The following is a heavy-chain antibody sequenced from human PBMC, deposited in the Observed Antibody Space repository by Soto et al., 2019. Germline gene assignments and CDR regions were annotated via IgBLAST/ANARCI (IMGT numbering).Heavy chain of an antibody. CDR3: AKLTRMVRGVWYWFDP. V-gene: IGHV1-69*01. D-gene: IGHD3-10*01. CDR1: GGTFSSYA. J-gene: IGHJ5*02. CDR2: LIPIFGTA. Sequence: QVQLVQSGAEVKKPGSSVKVSCKASGGTFSSYAISWVRQAPGQGLEWMGGLIPIFGTANYAQKFQGRVTITADASTSTAYLARSSRRSDDTAVYYCAKLTRMVRGVWYWFDPWGQGTLVTVSS.